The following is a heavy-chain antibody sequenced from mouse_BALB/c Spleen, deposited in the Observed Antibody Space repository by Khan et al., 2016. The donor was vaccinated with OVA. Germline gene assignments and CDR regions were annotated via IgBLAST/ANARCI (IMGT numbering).Heavy chain of an antibody. V-gene: IGHV2-6-5*01. Sequence: QVQLKESGPGLVAPSQNLSITCTVSGFSLTDYGVSWISQPPGKGLEWLGVIWGGGTTYYNSALKSRLSISKDNSKSQVFLKMNSLQTDDTAMYYCTKGVWSYYFALDYWGQGTSVTVSS. J-gene: IGHJ4*01. CDR1: GFSLTDYG. CDR3: TKGVWSYYFALDY. D-gene: IGHD2-10*02. CDR2: IWGGGTT.